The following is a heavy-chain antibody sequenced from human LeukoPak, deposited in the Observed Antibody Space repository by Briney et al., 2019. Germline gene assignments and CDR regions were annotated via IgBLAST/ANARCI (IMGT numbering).Heavy chain of an antibody. CDR2: IDHTGST. D-gene: IGHD6-13*01. CDR1: GDPISMHY. V-gene: IGHV4-59*11. CDR3: ARGRVSSSSWPSTYYYYFYIDV. J-gene: IGHJ6*03. Sequence: PSETLSLTCSVSGDPISMHYWSWIRQPPGKGLEWIGYIDHTGSTNYNPSLNSRVTISRDMSKNHFSLELSSVTAADTAVYFCARGRVSSSSWPSTYYYYFYIDVWGKGTTVTVSS.